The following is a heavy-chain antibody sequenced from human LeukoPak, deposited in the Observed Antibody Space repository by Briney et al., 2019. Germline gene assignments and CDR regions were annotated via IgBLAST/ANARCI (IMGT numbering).Heavy chain of an antibody. CDR1: GGSISSSSYY. CDR3: ARRKDIVVVPAARGAFDI. J-gene: IGHJ3*02. V-gene: IGHV4-39*01. D-gene: IGHD2-2*01. CDR2: IYYSGST. Sequence: PSETLSLTCTVSGGSISSSSYYWGWIRQPPGKGLEWIGSIYYSGSTYYNPSLKSRVTISVDTSKNQFSLKLSSVTAADTAVYYCARRKDIVVVPAARGAFDIWGQGTMVTVSS.